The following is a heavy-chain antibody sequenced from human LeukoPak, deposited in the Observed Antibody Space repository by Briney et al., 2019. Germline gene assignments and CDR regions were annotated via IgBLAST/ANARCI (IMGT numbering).Heavy chain of an antibody. CDR2: NYPGDSDT. J-gene: IGHJ4*02. V-gene: IGHV5-51*01. Sequence: GESLKISCKGSGYNFTSLWIAWVRQMPGKGLEWMGINYPGDSDTRNSPPFQGQVTISADKSISTASLQWSSLKASDTAMYYCARRLGSRSVNYFDYWGQGTLVTVSS. D-gene: IGHD1-26*01. CDR1: GYNFTSLW. CDR3: ARRLGSRSVNYFDY.